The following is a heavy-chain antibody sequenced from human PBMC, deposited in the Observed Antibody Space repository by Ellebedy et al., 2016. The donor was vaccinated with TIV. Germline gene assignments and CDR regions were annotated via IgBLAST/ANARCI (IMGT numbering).Heavy chain of an antibody. D-gene: IGHD3-3*01. Sequence: SVKVSCXASGYTFTSYGISWVRQAPGQGLEWMGGIIPIFGTANYAQKFQGRVTITADESTSTAYMELSSLRSEDTAVYYCATDSSGYYYYYGMDVWGQGTTVTVSS. V-gene: IGHV1-69*13. CDR2: IIPIFGTA. J-gene: IGHJ6*02. CDR1: GYTFTSYG. CDR3: ATDSSGYYYYYGMDV.